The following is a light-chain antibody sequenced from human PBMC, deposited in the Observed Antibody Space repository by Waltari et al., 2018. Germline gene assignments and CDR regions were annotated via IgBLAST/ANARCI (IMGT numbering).Light chain of an antibody. CDR2: SNN. Sequence: QSVLTQPPSAPATPGQRVTISCSGSSPNIGSNLVNWYQLLPGTAPKLLIDSNNQRPSGVPDRFSGSKSGTSASLAISGLQSEDEATYYCAAWDDSLNGLIFGGGTKLTVL. CDR3: AAWDDSLNGLI. V-gene: IGLV1-44*01. CDR1: SPNIGSNL. J-gene: IGLJ2*01.